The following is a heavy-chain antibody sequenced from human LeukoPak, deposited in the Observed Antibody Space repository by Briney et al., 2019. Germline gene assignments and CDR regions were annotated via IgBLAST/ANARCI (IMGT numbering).Heavy chain of an antibody. CDR3: ARGDSSSWYSPYYYYGMDV. CDR1: GGSISSSSYY. D-gene: IGHD6-6*01. J-gene: IGHJ6*02. V-gene: IGHV4-30-4*08. CDR2: IYYSGST. Sequence: NPSETLSLTCTVSGGSISSSSYYWGWIRQPPGKGLEWIGYIYYSGSTYYNPSLKSRVTISVDTSKNQFSLKLSSVTAADTAVYYCARGDSSSWYSPYYYYGMDVWGQGTTVTVSS.